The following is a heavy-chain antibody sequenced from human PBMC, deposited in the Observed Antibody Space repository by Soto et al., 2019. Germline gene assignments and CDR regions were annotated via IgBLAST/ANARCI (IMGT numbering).Heavy chain of an antibody. J-gene: IGHJ4*02. Sequence: SVKVSCKASGGTFSSYAISWVRQAPGQGLEWMGGIIPIFGTANYAQKFQGRVTITADESTSTAYMELSSLRSEDTAVYYCARDYSSSCYRHGFDYWGQGTLVTVSS. CDR3: ARDYSSSCYRHGFDY. CDR2: IIPIFGTA. V-gene: IGHV1-69*13. D-gene: IGHD6-13*01. CDR1: GGTFSSYA.